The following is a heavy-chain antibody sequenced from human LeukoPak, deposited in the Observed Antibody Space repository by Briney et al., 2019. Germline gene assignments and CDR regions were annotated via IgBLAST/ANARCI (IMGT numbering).Heavy chain of an antibody. J-gene: IGHJ6*03. D-gene: IGHD1-14*01. CDR3: ATANRYSLYMDV. CDR1: GGSTSSSSYY. CDR2: IYISGST. Sequence: SETLSLTCTVSGGSTSSSSYYWSWIRQPAGKGLECIGRIYISGSTSYNPSLKSRVTMSVDTSKNQFSLRLSSVTAADTAVYYCATANRYSLYMDVWGKGTTVTVSS. V-gene: IGHV4-61*02.